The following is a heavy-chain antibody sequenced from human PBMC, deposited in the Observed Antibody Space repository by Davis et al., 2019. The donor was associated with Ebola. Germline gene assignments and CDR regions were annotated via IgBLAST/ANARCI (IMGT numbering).Heavy chain of an antibody. D-gene: IGHD3-16*02. CDR2: MNPNSGNT. CDR3: AREMTRYRYGSVLD. J-gene: IGHJ4*02. Sequence: AASVKVSCKASGYTISSYDINWVRQATGQGLEWMGWMNPNSGNTGYAQKFQGRVTMTRNTSISTAYLELSSLSSEDTAVYYCAREMTRYRYGSVLDWGQGTLVTVSS. V-gene: IGHV1-8*01. CDR1: GYTISSYD.